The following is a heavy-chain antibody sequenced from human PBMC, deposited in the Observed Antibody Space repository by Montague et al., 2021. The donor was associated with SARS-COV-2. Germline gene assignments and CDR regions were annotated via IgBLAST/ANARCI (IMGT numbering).Heavy chain of an antibody. J-gene: IGHJ4*02. Sequence: TLSLTCTVSGDSISSGGYYWSWIRQHPGKGLEWLGYISSSGHSFYNPSLRSRLTISLDTSKNQFSLQLSSVTAADTALYYCARVLGSGSYQFDYWGQGTLVTVSS. CDR3: ARVLGSGSYQFDY. CDR2: ISSSGHS. CDR1: GDSISSGGYY. V-gene: IGHV4-31*03. D-gene: IGHD1-26*01.